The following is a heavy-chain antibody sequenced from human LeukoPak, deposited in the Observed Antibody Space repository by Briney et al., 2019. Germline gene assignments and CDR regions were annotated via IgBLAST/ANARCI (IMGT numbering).Heavy chain of an antibody. V-gene: IGHV3-30*04. Sequence: GGSLRLSCAASGFTFSSYAMHWVRQAPGKGLEWVAVISYDGSNKYYADSVKGRFTISRDNSKNTLYLQMNSLRAEDTAVHYCARDNHYYMDVWGKGTTVTVSS. CDR3: ARDNHYYMDV. CDR2: ISYDGSNK. J-gene: IGHJ6*03. CDR1: GFTFSSYA. D-gene: IGHD1-14*01.